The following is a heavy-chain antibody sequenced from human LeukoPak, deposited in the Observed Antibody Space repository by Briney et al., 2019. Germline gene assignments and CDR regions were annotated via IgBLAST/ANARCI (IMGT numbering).Heavy chain of an antibody. CDR1: GFTFGDYA. D-gene: IGHD3-16*02. CDR2: IRNKAYGGTT. J-gene: IGHJ2*01. Sequence: RSLTLTCTASGFTFGDYAMSWVRQAPGKGLEWVGFIRNKAYGGTTEYAASVKGRFSISRDDSKSIAYLQMNSLKTEDTAVYYCTRGSVWGIYRPVYW. V-gene: IGHV3-49*04. CDR3: TRGSVWGIYRPVYW.